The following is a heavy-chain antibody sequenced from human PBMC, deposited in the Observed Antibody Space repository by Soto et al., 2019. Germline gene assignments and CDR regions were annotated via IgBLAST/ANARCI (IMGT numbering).Heavy chain of an antibody. J-gene: IGHJ4*02. D-gene: IGHD6-6*01. CDR2: IYYSGST. CDR3: ARDMSIAARWVFDY. V-gene: IGHV4-59*01. Sequence: QVQLQESGPGLVKPSETLSLTCTVSGGSISSYYWSWIRQPPGKGLEWIGYIYYSGSTNYNPSLKSRVTISVDTSKNQFSLKLSSVPAADTAVYYCARDMSIAARWVFDYWGQGTLVTVSS. CDR1: GGSISSYY.